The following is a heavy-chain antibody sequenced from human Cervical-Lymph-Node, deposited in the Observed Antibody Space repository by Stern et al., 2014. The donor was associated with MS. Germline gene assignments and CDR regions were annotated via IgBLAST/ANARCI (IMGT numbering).Heavy chain of an antibody. CDR3: ARASLQLSYYYVMDV. Sequence: QLQLQESGPGLVKPSQTLSLTCTVSGGSISSGSYYWSWIRQPAGKGLEWIGRVYTRGNIDYNPSLKSRVTISVGTSHKQFSLNLSSVTAADTAVYYCARASLQLSYYYVMDVWGQGTTVTVSS. CDR1: GGSISSGSYY. D-gene: IGHD5-18*01. CDR2: VYTRGNI. J-gene: IGHJ6*02. V-gene: IGHV4-61*02.